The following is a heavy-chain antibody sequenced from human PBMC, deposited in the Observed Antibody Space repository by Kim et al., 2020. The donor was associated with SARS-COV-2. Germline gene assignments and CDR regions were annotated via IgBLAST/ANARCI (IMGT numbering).Heavy chain of an antibody. CDR3: SRDRGGSTWSWVAFDS. CDR2: IKSDGST. D-gene: IGHD6-13*01. CDR1: GFGVSDNY. V-gene: IGHV3-53*01. Sequence: GGSLRLSCAASGFGVSDNYMNWVRQAPGKGLEWVSLIKSDGSTYYPDSVKGRFTISRDNSKNTLYLQMNSLRAEDTAAYFCSRDRGGSTWSWVAFDSWG. J-gene: IGHJ5*01.